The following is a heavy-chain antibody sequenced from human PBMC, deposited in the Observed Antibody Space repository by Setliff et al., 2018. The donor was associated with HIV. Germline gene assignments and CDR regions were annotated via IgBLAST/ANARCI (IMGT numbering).Heavy chain of an antibody. CDR1: GASISSGGYY. D-gene: IGHD3-22*01. CDR2: IYYSGST. Sequence: SETLSLTCTVSGASISSGGYYWSWIRQHPGKGLEWIGYIYYSGSTYYNPSLKSRVTMSVDTSKNQFSLRLTSVTAADTAVYFCARLRITMIMMLNYFDYWGQGTLVTVSS. V-gene: IGHV4-31*03. J-gene: IGHJ4*02. CDR3: ARLRITMIMMLNYFDY.